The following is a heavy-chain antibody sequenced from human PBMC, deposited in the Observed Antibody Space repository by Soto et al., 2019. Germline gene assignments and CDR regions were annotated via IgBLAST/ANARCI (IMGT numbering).Heavy chain of an antibody. J-gene: IGHJ5*02. D-gene: IGHD3-10*01. CDR3: ARYSNVLLWFGENNWFDP. Sequence: PSETLSLTCTVSGGSISDYYWTWIRQPPGKGLEWIGYIHYSGSTNYNPSLKSRVTISVDTSKNQFSLKLSSVTAADTAVYYCARYSNVLLWFGENNWFDPWGQGTLVTVSS. V-gene: IGHV4-59*08. CDR1: GGSISDYY. CDR2: IHYSGST.